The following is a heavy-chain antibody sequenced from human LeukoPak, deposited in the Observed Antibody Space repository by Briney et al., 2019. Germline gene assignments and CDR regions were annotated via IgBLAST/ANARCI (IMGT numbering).Heavy chain of an antibody. Sequence: PSETLSLTCTVSGGSISSYYWSWIRQPPGKGLEWIGYIYYSGSTNYNPSLKSRVTISVDTSKNQFSLKLSSVTAADTAVYYCARGEYYGSGISFDYWGQGTLVTVSS. D-gene: IGHD3-10*01. J-gene: IGHJ4*02. CDR3: ARGEYYGSGISFDY. CDR1: GGSISSYY. V-gene: IGHV4-59*01. CDR2: IYYSGST.